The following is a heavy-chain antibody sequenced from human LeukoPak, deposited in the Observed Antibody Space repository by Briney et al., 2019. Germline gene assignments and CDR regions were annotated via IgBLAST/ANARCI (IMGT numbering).Heavy chain of an antibody. CDR3: ASGVSSTSCYVDY. D-gene: IGHD2-2*01. CDR1: GGSLSGSY. Sequence: SETLSLTCGVYGGSLSGSYWSWIRQPPGKGLEWIGEINHSGSTNYNPSLKSRVTISVDTSKNQFSLKLSSVTAEDTAVYYCASGVSSTSCYVDYWGQGTLVTVSS. J-gene: IGHJ4*02. V-gene: IGHV4-34*01. CDR2: INHSGST.